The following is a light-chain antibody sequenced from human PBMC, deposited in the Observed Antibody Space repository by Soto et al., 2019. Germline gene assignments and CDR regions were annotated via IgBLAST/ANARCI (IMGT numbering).Light chain of an antibody. V-gene: IGKV3-20*01. CDR3: QKYGSLSAWT. CDR2: GAS. CDR1: QSVSSSY. Sequence: EIVLTQSPGTLSLSPGERATLSCRASQSVSSSYLAWYQQKPGQAPRLLIYGASSRATGIPDRFSGSGSGTDFTLTISRLEPEDFSVYYCQKYGSLSAWTF. J-gene: IGKJ1*01.